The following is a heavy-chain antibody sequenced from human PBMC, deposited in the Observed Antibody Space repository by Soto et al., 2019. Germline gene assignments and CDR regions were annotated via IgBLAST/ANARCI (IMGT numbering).Heavy chain of an antibody. CDR1: GFTFRSCG. V-gene: IGHV3-64*01. CDR3: AIGFGTVVWFFDP. CDR2: INANGGST. J-gene: IGHJ5*02. Sequence: EVQLVESGGGLVQPGGSLRLSCVASGFTFRSCGMHWVRQAPGKGLEYVSAINANGGSTFYANSVKGRFTVSRDNSEKTLYLQMGSLRVEDMAVYYCAIGFGTVVWFFDPWGQGTLVTVSS. D-gene: IGHD3-3*01.